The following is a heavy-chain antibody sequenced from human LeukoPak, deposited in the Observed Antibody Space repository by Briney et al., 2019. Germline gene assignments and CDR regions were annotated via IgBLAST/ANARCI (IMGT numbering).Heavy chain of an antibody. CDR1: GLTFSSYE. V-gene: IGHV4-34*08. Sequence: PGGSLRLSCAASGLTFSSYEMNWVRQAPGKGLEWIGEINHSGSTNYNPSLKSRVTISVDTSKNQFSLKLSSVTAADTAVYYCARGGEEGVDYWGQGTLVTVSS. D-gene: IGHD3-10*01. CDR3: ARGGEEGVDY. CDR2: INHSGST. J-gene: IGHJ4*02.